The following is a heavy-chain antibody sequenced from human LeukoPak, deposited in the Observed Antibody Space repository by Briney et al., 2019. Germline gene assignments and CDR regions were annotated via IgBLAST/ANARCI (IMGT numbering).Heavy chain of an antibody. CDR3: AREGTGLTGFDY. V-gene: IGHV1-2*02. CDR1: GYTFTGYY. CDR2: INPNSGGP. Sequence: ASVKVSCKASGYTFTGYYMHWVRQAPGQGLEWMGWINPNSGGPNYAQKFQGRVTMTRDTSISTAYMELSRLRSDDTAVYYCAREGTGLTGFDYWGQGTLVTVSS. D-gene: IGHD7-27*01. J-gene: IGHJ4*02.